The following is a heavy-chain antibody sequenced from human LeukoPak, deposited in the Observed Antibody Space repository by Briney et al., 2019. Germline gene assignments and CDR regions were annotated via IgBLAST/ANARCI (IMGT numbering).Heavy chain of an antibody. CDR1: GGSFSGYY. V-gene: IGHV4-34*01. CDR2: INHSGST. D-gene: IGHD4-17*01. Sequence: SETLSLTCAVYGGSFSGYYWSWIRQPPGKGLEWIGEINHSGSTNYNPSLKSRVTISVDTSKNQFSLKLSSVTAADTAVYYCARAAGLTRAMTTVTTGREVDYWGQGTLVTVSS. CDR3: ARAAGLTRAMTTVTTGREVDY. J-gene: IGHJ4*02.